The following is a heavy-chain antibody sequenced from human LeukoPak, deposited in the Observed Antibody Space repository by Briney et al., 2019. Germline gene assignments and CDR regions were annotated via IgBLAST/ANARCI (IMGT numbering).Heavy chain of an antibody. CDR3: ARGWLWHHYPTGDYYYYMDV. J-gene: IGHJ6*03. CDR1: GYTFNNSD. Sequence: GASVKVSCKASGYTFNNSDFSWVRQAPGQGLEWMGWISGWISGYNGNTSYAQKFQGRVTVTTDTSTTTAYLDLRSLRSDDTAVYYCARGWLWHHYPTGDYYYYMDVWGKGTTVTVSS. V-gene: IGHV1-18*01. D-gene: IGHD5-18*01. CDR2: ISGYNGNT.